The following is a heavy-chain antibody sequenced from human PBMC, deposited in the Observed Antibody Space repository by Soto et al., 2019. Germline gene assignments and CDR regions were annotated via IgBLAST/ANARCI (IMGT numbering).Heavy chain of an antibody. CDR2: ISSSSSYI. J-gene: IGHJ4*02. CDR1: GFTFSSYS. CDR3: ARVWYGSGSPIDY. V-gene: IGHV3-21*01. Sequence: GGSLRLSCAASGFTFSSYSMNWVRQAPGKGLEWVSSISSSSSYIYYADSVKGRFTISRDNAKNSLCLQMNSLRAEDTAVYYCARVWYGSGSPIDYWGQGTLVTVSS. D-gene: IGHD3-10*01.